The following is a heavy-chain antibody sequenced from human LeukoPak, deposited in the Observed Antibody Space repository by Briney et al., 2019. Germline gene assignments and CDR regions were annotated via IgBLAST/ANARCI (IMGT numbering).Heavy chain of an antibody. V-gene: IGHV3-33*01. CDR2: IYYDGSQR. CDR1: GFTFSSYG. J-gene: IGHJ4*02. D-gene: IGHD3-10*01. CDR3: AREYGSGSYYFDY. Sequence: LAGGSLRLSCAASGFTFSSYGMHWVRQAPGKGPEWVALIYYDGSQRKYVDSVKGRFTISRDNSKNTVYLEINNLRAEDTAVYYCAREYGSGSYYFDYWGQGTLVTVSS.